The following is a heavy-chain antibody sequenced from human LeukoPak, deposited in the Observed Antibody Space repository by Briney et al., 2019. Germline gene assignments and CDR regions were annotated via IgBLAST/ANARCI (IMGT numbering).Heavy chain of an antibody. CDR1: GYTFTSYY. V-gene: IGHV1-46*01. D-gene: IGHD3-3*01. J-gene: IGHJ4*02. Sequence: ASVKVSCKASGYTFTSYYMHWVRQAPGQGLEWMGIINPSSGSTSYAQKFQGRVTMTRDTSTSTVYMELSSLRSEDTAVYYCARGPRLRDTYYDFWSGYLYYFDYWGQGTLVTVSS. CDR2: INPSSGST. CDR3: ARGPRLRDTYYDFWSGYLYYFDY.